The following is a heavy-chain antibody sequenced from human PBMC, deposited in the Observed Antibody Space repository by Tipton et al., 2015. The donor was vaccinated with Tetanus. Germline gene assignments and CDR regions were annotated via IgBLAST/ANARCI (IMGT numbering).Heavy chain of an antibody. D-gene: IGHD7-27*01. CDR2: IQNDGGET. Sequence: SLRLSCATSGFPFHSYHMAWVRQAPGKGLEWVANIQNDGGETYHLESVRGRFTISRDNGKNSVYLQMNSLRPEDTAVYYCARLGRNSLGAFDVWGQGTLVSVSS. V-gene: IGHV3-7*03. CDR3: ARLGRNSLGAFDV. CDR1: GFPFHSYH. J-gene: IGHJ3*01.